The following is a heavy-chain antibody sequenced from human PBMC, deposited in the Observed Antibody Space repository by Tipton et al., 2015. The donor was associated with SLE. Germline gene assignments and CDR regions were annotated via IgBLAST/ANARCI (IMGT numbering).Heavy chain of an antibody. CDR2: IRYDGSVE. D-gene: IGHD6-19*01. CDR1: GFPFSTYG. Sequence: SLRLSCAASGFPFSTYGMHWVRQAPGKGLEWVAFIRYDGSVEDYADSVKGRFTISRDNSKNTLYLQMNNLRDEDTAAYHCAKVGSGWYGVDYWGQRIMVTVSS. J-gene: IGHJ4*02. V-gene: IGHV3-30*02. CDR3: AKVGSGWYGVDY.